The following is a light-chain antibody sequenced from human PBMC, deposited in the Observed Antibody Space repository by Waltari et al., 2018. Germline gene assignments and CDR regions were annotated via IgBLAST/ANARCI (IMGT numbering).Light chain of an antibody. J-gene: IGLJ1*01. CDR2: ATT. Sequence: QSVLTQPPSVSGAPGQKISISCTGSSSHIGADSAVHWYQQLPGMAPKLLIYATTHRPAGVSDRFSGAQSGTSASLAITGLQADDEADYYCQSYDSSLDIYVFGTGTTVTVL. CDR3: QSYDSSLDIYV. CDR1: SSHIGADSA. V-gene: IGLV1-40*01.